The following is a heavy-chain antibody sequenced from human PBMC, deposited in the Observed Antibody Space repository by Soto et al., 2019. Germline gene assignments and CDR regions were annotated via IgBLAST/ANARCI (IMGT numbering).Heavy chain of an antibody. D-gene: IGHD2-2*03. V-gene: IGHV4-34*01. J-gene: IGHJ4*02. CDR3: ARGIGYCSSTNRYSSRHLRFDS. Sequence: QVQLQQWGAGLLKTSETLSLTCAVYGGSFSGYYWTWIRQTPGKGLEWIGEINHSGTTKYNPSLKSQVTISIDTSKNQISLHVTCVTAADTAVYFCARGIGYCSSTNRYSSRHLRFDSWGQGSLGTVSS. CDR1: GGSFSGYY. CDR2: INHSGTT.